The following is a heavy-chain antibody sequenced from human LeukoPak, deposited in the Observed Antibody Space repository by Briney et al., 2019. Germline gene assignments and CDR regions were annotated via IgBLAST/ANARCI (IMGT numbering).Heavy chain of an antibody. CDR2: INHSGST. CDR1: GGSFSGYY. Sequence: SETLSLTCAVYGGSFSGYYWSWIRQPPGKGLEWIGEINHSGSTNYNPSLKSRVTISVDTSKNQFSLKLSSVTAADTAVYYCARANKVRGVIYGYWGQGTLVTVSS. D-gene: IGHD3-10*01. V-gene: IGHV4-34*01. CDR3: ARANKVRGVIYGY. J-gene: IGHJ4*02.